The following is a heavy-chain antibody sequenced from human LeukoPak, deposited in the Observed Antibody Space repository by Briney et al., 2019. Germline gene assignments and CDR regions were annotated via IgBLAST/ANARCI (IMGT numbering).Heavy chain of an antibody. Sequence: GGSLRLSCAASGFTFSDYYMSWIRQAPGKGLEWVSYISSSGSTIYYADSVKGRFTISRDNAKNSLYLQMNSLMAEATAVYYCASAVAGTRCEPYYYYYMDVWGKGSTVTVSS. V-gene: IGHV3-11*04. CDR3: ASAVAGTRCEPYYYYYMDV. CDR2: ISSSGSTI. J-gene: IGHJ6*03. D-gene: IGHD6-19*01. CDR1: GFTFSDYY.